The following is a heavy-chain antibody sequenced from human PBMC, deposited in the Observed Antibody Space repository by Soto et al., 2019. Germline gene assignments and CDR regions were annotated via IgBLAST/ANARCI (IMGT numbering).Heavy chain of an antibody. CDR1: GLTFSNYG. Sequence: QVQLVESGGGVVQPGRSRRLSCIASGLTFSNYGMHWVRQAPGKGLEWMAVISFDGSDKYYTDSLKGRFTISRDNSKNPLDLHMNLLRAEDTPYYYCVKDVGAAARPTGLQVDYWGQATVVAVSS. CDR2: ISFDGSDK. CDR3: VKDVGAAARPTGLQVDY. V-gene: IGHV3-30*18. D-gene: IGHD6-13*01. J-gene: IGHJ4*02.